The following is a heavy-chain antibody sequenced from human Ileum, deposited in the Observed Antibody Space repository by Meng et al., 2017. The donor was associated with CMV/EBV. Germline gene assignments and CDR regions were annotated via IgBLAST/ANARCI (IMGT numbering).Heavy chain of an antibody. CDR2: IYHTGNT. CDR1: GDSLNSGDYY. V-gene: IGHV4-30-4*08. Sequence: SCTVSGDSLNSGDYYWSWIRQPPGKGLEWIGYIYHTGNTYYNPSLGTRLTMSVDTSKNHFSLRLTSVTATDTAMYYCARGNRGFDNWGLGTLVTVSS. D-gene: IGHD2/OR15-2a*01. CDR3: ARGNRGFDN. J-gene: IGHJ4*02.